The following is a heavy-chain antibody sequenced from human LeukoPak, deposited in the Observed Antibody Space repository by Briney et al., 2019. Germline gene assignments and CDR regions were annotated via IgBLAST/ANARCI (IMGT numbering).Heavy chain of an antibody. J-gene: IGHJ5*02. D-gene: IGHD2-2*01. Sequence: GGSLKLSCAASGFTFSGSAMHWVRQPSGKGLEWVGRIRSKANSYATAYAASVKGRFTISRDDSKNTAYLQMNSLKTEDTAVYYCTRLYCSSTSCSAFDPWGQGTLVTVSS. V-gene: IGHV3-73*01. CDR2: IRSKANSYAT. CDR1: GFTFSGSA. CDR3: TRLYCSSTSCSAFDP.